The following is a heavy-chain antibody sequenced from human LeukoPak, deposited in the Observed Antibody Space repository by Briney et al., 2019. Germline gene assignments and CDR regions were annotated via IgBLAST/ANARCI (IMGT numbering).Heavy chain of an antibody. CDR1: GYSFTSYW. V-gene: IGHV5-51*01. CDR2: IYPCDSDT. J-gene: IGHJ1*01. CDR3: ARSERDPFRDNSPCSEYFQH. Sequence: GESLKISCKGSGYSFTSYWIGWVRQMPGKGLEWMGIIYPCDSDTRYSPSFQSQVTISADKSISTAYLQWSSLKASDTAMYYCARSERDPFRDNSPCSEYFQHWGQGTLVTVSS. D-gene: IGHD3-10*02.